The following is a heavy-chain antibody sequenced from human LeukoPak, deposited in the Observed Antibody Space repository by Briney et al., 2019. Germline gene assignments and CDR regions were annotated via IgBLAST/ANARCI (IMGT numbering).Heavy chain of an antibody. CDR2: IGDSGVPT. V-gene: IGHV3-23*01. Sequence: GGSLRRSCAASQFTFTTYAMSWVRQAPGRGLEWVSSIGDSGVPTYYADSGKGRFTISRDNSQNTLYLTMNRPGADDTAVYFFAKVAQGAFFDPWGQGTLVTVSS. D-gene: IGHD3-16*01. CDR3: AKVAQGAFFDP. J-gene: IGHJ5*02. CDR1: QFTFTTYA.